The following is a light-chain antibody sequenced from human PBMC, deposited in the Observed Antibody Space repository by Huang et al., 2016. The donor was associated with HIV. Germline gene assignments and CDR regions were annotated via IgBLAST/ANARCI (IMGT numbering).Light chain of an antibody. V-gene: IGKV2-30*02. CDR1: QSLIHSNGKTY. J-gene: IGKJ4*01. CDR2: QIS. CDR3: KQSKHLFT. Sequence: VVLTQSPLYLSVTLGQPASISCRSSQSLIHSNGKTYFNWFQQGSGQSPRRLISQISRRDSGVPDRCGGSGSGADFTLKISMVEAEDVGVYYCKQSKHLFTFGGGTRVDIK.